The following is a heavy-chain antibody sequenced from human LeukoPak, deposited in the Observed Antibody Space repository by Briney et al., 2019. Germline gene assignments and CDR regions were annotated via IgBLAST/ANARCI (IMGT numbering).Heavy chain of an antibody. Sequence: PSETLSLTCTVSGGSISSYYWSWIRQPPGKGLEWLGYIYYSGSTNYNPSLKSRVTISVDTSKNQFSLKLSSVTAADTAVYYCARVFGGYDFNYYYYYMDVWGKGTTVSISS. J-gene: IGHJ6*03. CDR3: ARVFGGYDFNYYYYYMDV. CDR2: IYYSGST. CDR1: GGSISSYY. V-gene: IGHV4-59*08. D-gene: IGHD5-12*01.